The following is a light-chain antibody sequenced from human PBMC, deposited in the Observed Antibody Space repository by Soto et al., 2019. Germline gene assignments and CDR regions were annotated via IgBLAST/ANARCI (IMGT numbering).Light chain of an antibody. Sequence: EIVLTQSPATLSLSPGERATLSCRVSQSISTYLAWYQQKPGQAPRLLIYDGSNRATGTPARFSGNGYGTDFTLTVSSLEPEDFAVYYCQQRTDWRWTFGQGTKVQVK. CDR2: DGS. CDR3: QQRTDWRWT. CDR1: QSISTY. V-gene: IGKV3-11*01. J-gene: IGKJ1*01.